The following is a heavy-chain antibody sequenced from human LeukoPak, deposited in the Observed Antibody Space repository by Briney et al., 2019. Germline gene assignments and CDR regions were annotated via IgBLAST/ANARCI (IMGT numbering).Heavy chain of an antibody. CDR3: ARSGYASGRHTHSDAFDI. Sequence: GESLKISCKGSGYSFTSYWIGWVRQMPGKGLEWMGIIYPGDSDTRYSPSFQGQVTISADKSISTAYLQWSSLKASDAAMYYCARSGYASGRHTHSDAFDIWGQGTMVTVSS. V-gene: IGHV5-51*01. J-gene: IGHJ3*02. D-gene: IGHD6-19*01. CDR1: GYSFTSYW. CDR2: IYPGDSDT.